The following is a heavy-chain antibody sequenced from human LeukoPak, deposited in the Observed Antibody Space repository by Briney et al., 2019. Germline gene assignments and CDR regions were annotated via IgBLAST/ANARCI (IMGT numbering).Heavy chain of an antibody. D-gene: IGHD3-3*01. CDR3: ARDSYDFWSGHHFDY. Sequence: GASVKVSCKASGYTFTGYYMHRVRQAPGQGLEWMGWINPNSGGTNYAQKFQGRVTMTRDTSISTAYMELSRLRSDGTAVYYCARDSYDFWSGHHFDYWGQGTLVTVSS. J-gene: IGHJ4*02. V-gene: IGHV1-2*02. CDR2: INPNSGGT. CDR1: GYTFTGYY.